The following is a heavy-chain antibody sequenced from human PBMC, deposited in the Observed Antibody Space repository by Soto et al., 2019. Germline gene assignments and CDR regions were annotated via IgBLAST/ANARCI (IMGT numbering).Heavy chain of an antibody. CDR2: ISSSSSTI. CDR1: GFTSSSYS. CDR3: ARFGYYYDSSGYYPPSFDY. Sequence: GGSLRLSCAASGFTSSSYSVNWVRQAPGKGLEWVSYISSSSSTIYYADSVKGRFTISRDNAKNSLYLQMNSLRDEDTAVYYCARFGYYYDSSGYYPPSFDYWGQGTLVTVSS. D-gene: IGHD3-22*01. V-gene: IGHV3-48*02. J-gene: IGHJ4*02.